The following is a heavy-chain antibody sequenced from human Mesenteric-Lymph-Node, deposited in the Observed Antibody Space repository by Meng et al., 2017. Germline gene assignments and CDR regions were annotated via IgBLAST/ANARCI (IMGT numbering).Heavy chain of an antibody. V-gene: IGHV1-3*01. CDR3: ARCIAVAGNWFDP. Sequence: QVHLVQSGVEVKKPGASLKASCKASGYTFTTYDIHWVRQAPGQRLEWMGWINAGNGNTRYSQKFQGRVSITRDTSASTAYMELSSLRSEDTAVYYCARCIAVAGNWFDPWCQGTLVTVSS. J-gene: IGHJ5*02. D-gene: IGHD6-19*01. CDR2: INAGNGNT. CDR1: GYTFTTYD.